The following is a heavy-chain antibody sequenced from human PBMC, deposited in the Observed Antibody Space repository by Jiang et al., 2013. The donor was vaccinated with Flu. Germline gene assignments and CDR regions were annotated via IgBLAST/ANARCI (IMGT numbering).Heavy chain of an antibody. CDR3: AREESVVPAAIVY. D-gene: IGHD2-2*02. CDR2: IYSGGST. V-gene: IGHV3-53*01. CDR1: GFTVSSNY. J-gene: IGHJ4*02. Sequence: QPGGPVRLSCAASGFTVSSNYMSWVRQAPGKGLEWVSVIYSGGSTYYADSVKGRFTISRDNSKNTLYLQMNSLRAEDTAVYYCAREESVVPAAIVYWGQGTLVTVSS.